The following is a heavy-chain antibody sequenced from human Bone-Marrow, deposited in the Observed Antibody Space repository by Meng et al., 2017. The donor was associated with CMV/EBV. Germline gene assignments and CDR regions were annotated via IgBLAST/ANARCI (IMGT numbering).Heavy chain of an antibody. D-gene: IGHD3-16*01. V-gene: IGHV3-30*02. Sequence: GESLKISCAASGFTFSRYWMHWVRQAPGKGLEWVAFIRYDGSNKYYADSVKGRFTISRDNSKNTLYLQMNSLRAEDTAVYYCAKGSRGRYFDYWGQGTLVTVSS. J-gene: IGHJ4*02. CDR3: AKGSRGRYFDY. CDR2: IRYDGSNK. CDR1: GFTFSRYW.